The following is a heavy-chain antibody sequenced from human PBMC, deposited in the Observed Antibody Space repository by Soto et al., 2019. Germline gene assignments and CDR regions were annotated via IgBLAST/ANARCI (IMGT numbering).Heavy chain of an antibody. CDR3: ARGIYDSGGVDY. CDR1: GFSFSNAW. Sequence: EVQLVESGGGLVKPGGSLRLSCAASGFSFSNAWMNWVRQAPGKGLEWVGRIISKTHGGATHYAAPVKGRFTISRDDSNNTLELQINVLATEETAIYYCARGIYDSGGVDYWGQGNLVTGSS. V-gene: IGHV3-15*07. J-gene: IGHJ4*02. CDR2: IISKTHGGAT. D-gene: IGHD3-22*01.